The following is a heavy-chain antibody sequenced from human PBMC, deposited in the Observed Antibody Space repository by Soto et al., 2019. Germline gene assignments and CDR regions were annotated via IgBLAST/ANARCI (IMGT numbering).Heavy chain of an antibody. CDR2: ISGSGDRT. J-gene: IGHJ4*02. CDR3: VKDDGGYPSTAPH. CDR1: GITISNYP. D-gene: IGHD3-22*01. Sequence: DVQLLESGGGLVQAGGSLRLSCAASGITISNYPMSWVRQAPGKGLDWVSGISGSGDRTYYADSAKGRFTISKDISKTSLSLQLDSLGVEDTAVYFWVKDDGGYPSTAPHWGQGTLVTVSS. V-gene: IGHV3-23*01.